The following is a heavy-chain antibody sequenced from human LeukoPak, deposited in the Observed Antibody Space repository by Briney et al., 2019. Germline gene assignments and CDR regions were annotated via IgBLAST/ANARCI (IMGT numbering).Heavy chain of an antibody. V-gene: IGHV5-51*01. J-gene: IGHJ4*02. CDR3: VLAGSGSYYFDY. D-gene: IGHD3-10*01. Sequence: KAGESLRISCKGFGYRFTNYWIGWVRQMPGKGLEWMGIIYPGDSDTRYSPSFQGQVTILADKSINTAYLQWSSLKASDTAMYYCVLAGSGSYYFDYWGQGILVTVSS. CDR2: IYPGDSDT. CDR1: GYRFTNYW.